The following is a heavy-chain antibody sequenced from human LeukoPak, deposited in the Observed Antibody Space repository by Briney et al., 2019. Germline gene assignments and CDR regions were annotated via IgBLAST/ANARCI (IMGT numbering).Heavy chain of an antibody. D-gene: IGHD5-18*01. J-gene: IGHJ5*01. CDR2: ITGSGGNT. Sequence: PGASLRLSCAASGFTFSNYAMSWVRQAPGKGLEWVSAITGSGGNTYYADSVKGRFTISRDNSKNTLYLQMNSLRAEDTAVYYCARARGFSYGLNCFDSWGQGTLVTVSS. V-gene: IGHV3-23*01. CDR1: GFTFSNYA. CDR3: ARARGFSYGLNCFDS.